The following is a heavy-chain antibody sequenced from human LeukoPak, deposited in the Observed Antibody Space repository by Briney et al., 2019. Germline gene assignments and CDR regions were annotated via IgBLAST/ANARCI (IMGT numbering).Heavy chain of an antibody. CDR2: IYYSGST. Sequence: VKPSQTLSLTCTVSGGSISSGGYYWSWIRQYPGKGLEWIGYIYYSGSTYYNPSLKSRVIISIDTSKNQFSLKLSSVTAADTAVYYCAREGTTSGLNWLDPWGQGTLVTVSS. D-gene: IGHD1-7*01. J-gene: IGHJ5*02. V-gene: IGHV4-31*03. CDR1: GGSISSGGYY. CDR3: AREGTTSGLNWLDP.